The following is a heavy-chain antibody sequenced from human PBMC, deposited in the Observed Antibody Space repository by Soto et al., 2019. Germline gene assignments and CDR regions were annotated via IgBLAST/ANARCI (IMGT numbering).Heavy chain of an antibody. Sequence: QVQLVQSGAEVKKAGSSVKVSCKASGGTFRSNTISWVRQVPGQGLEWMGGIIPIYGTTNYAQKFQGRLTITADKSTSTAYMELSSLRSEDTAVFYCARATVTALTDWGHGTLVTVSS. CDR2: IIPIYGTT. CDR1: GGTFRSNT. V-gene: IGHV1-69*06. J-gene: IGHJ4*01. D-gene: IGHD2-21*02. CDR3: ARATVTALTD.